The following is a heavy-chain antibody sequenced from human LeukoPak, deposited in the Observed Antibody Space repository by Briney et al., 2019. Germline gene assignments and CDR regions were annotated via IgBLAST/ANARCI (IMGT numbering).Heavy chain of an antibody. CDR2: IASDGSST. D-gene: IGHD1-26*01. CDR1: GFTFSSYW. Sequence: GGSLRLSCAASGFTFSSYWMNWVRQAPGKGLVWVSRIASDGSSTTYADSVKGRFSISRDNAKNTLYLQMNSLRAEDTAVYYCAKDLVGAFDYWGQGTLVTVSS. V-gene: IGHV3-74*01. J-gene: IGHJ4*02. CDR3: AKDLVGAFDY.